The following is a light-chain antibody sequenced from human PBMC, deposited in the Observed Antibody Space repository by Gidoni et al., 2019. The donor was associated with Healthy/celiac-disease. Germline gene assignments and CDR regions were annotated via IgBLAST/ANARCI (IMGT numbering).Light chain of an antibody. Sequence: VLTQSPGTMSLSPGERATLSCRASQSVSSSYLAWYQQKPGQAPRLLIYGASSRATGIPDRFSGSGSGTDFTLTISRLEPEDFAVYYCQQYGSSPGYTFGQGTKLESK. J-gene: IGKJ2*01. CDR1: QSVSSSY. CDR2: GAS. V-gene: IGKV3-20*01. CDR3: QQYGSSPGYT.